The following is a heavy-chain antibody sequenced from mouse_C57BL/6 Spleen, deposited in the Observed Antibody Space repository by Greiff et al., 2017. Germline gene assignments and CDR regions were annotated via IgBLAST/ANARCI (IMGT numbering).Heavy chain of an antibody. Sequence: QFQLQQPGAELVKPGASVKLSCKASGYTFTSYWITWVKQRPGQGLEWIGDIYPGSGSTNYNEKFKSKATLTVDTSSSTAYMHLSSLTSVVSAVYYCSICIGCIYWFAYWGQGSLVTVSS. CDR2: IYPGSGST. J-gene: IGHJ3*01. CDR3: SICIGCIYWFAY. V-gene: IGHV1-55*01. CDR1: GYTFTSYW. D-gene: IGHD2-2*01.